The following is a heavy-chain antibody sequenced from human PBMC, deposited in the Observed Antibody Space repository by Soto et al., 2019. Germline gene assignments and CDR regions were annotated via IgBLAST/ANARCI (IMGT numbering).Heavy chain of an antibody. V-gene: IGHV1-69*06. J-gene: IGHJ5*02. CDR1: GGTFGKNA. D-gene: IGHD2-21*01. CDR2: IAPIFGPA. CDR3: AREMTSGYSRTWFDP. Sequence: QLVQSGAEMRKPGSSVKVSCKASGGTFGKNAITWVRQAPGQGPEWVGAIAPIFGPAKYAPKFRGRVTITTDNSTHSVNLELTGLTSEDTAAYFCAREMTSGYSRTWFDPWGQGTLVTVSS.